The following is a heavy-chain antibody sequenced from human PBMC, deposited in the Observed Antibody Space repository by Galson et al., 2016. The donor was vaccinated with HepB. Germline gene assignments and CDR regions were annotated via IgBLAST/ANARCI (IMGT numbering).Heavy chain of an antibody. Sequence: SVKVSCKASGYSFTGYFIHWVRQAPGQGLEWMGLIKPHSGGTKYAQKFQGRVTLTRDTSTSTVYMELTSLRSDDTAVYFCARELNRHTVTTFYYYGMAVWGQGTTVTVAS. V-gene: IGHV1-2*02. CDR1: GYSFTGYF. CDR2: IKPHSGGT. CDR3: ARELNRHTVTTFYYYGMAV. D-gene: IGHD4-17*01. J-gene: IGHJ6*02.